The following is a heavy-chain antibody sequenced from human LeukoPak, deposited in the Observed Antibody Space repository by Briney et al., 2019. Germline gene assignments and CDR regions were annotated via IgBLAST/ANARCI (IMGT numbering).Heavy chain of an antibody. CDR2: INHSGST. CDR1: GGSFSGYY. D-gene: IGHD4-17*01. Sequence: SETLSLTCAVYGGSFSGYYWSWIRQPPGKGLVWIGEINHSGSTNYNPSLKSRVTISLDTSKNQFSLKLSSVTAADTAMYYCARVDYGDYQSDWFDPWGQGTLVTVSS. J-gene: IGHJ5*02. CDR3: ARVDYGDYQSDWFDP. V-gene: IGHV4-34*01.